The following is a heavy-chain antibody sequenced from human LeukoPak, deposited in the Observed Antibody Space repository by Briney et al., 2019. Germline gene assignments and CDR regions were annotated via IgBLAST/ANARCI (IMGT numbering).Heavy chain of an antibody. CDR1: GFTFSSYS. D-gene: IGHD5-12*01. CDR3: AKGWLRALDY. V-gene: IGHV3-21*04. J-gene: IGHJ4*02. Sequence: GGSLRLSCAASGFTFSSYSMNWVRQAPGKGLEWVSSISSSSSYIYYADSVKGRFTISRDNSKNTLYLQMNSLRAEDTAVFYCAKGWLRALDYWGQGTLVTVSS. CDR2: ISSSSSYI.